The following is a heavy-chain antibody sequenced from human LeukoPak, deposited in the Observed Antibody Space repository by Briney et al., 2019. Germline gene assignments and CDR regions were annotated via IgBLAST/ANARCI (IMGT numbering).Heavy chain of an antibody. CDR1: GGTFSSYA. Sequence: ASVKVSCKASGGTFSSYAISWVRQAPGQGLEWMGGIIPIFGTANYAQKFRGRVTITADKSTSTAYMELSSLRAEDTAVYYCARARLCSGGSCYWFDYWGQGTLVTVSS. CDR2: IIPIFGTA. D-gene: IGHD2-15*01. V-gene: IGHV1-69*06. J-gene: IGHJ4*02. CDR3: ARARLCSGGSCYWFDY.